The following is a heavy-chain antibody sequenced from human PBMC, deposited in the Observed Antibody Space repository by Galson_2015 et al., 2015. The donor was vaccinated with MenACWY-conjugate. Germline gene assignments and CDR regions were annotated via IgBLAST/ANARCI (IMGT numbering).Heavy chain of an antibody. Sequence: SLRLSCAASGFTFSSYSMNWVRQAPGKGLEWVSSISSSSSFIKYTDSVNGRFTLSRDNAKNSLSLQMNSLRVEDTAVYYCVRARVATTRTFDYWGQGTLVTVSS. J-gene: IGHJ4*02. CDR2: ISSSSSFI. V-gene: IGHV3-21*01. CDR1: GFTFSSYS. D-gene: IGHD1-26*01. CDR3: VRARVATTRTFDY.